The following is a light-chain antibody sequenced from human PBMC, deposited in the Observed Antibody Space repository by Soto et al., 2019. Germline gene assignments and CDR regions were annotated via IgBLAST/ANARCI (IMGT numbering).Light chain of an antibody. J-gene: IGLJ3*02. CDR3: HSYDSNKNSWV. CDR1: SSNIVAGYD. Sequence: QSVLTQPASMSGAPGQRVTISCTGTSSNIVAGYDVHWYQHLPGKAPKLLIYGNTNRPSGVTDRFSGSKSGTSASLAITGRRAADEDDYYCHSYDSNKNSWVFGGGTKLTVL. V-gene: IGLV1-40*01. CDR2: GNT.